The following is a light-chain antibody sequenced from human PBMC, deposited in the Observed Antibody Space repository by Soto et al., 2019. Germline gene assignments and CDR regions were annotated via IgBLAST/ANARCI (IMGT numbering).Light chain of an antibody. CDR1: QSVSSY. Sequence: EIVLTQSPATLSLSPGERATLSCRASQSVSSYLAWYQQKPGKAPRLLIYDASNRTTGIPARFSGSGSGTDFTLTISSLAPEDFAFYYCQQRSNWITFGQGTRLEIK. CDR3: QQRSNWIT. J-gene: IGKJ5*01. CDR2: DAS. V-gene: IGKV3-11*01.